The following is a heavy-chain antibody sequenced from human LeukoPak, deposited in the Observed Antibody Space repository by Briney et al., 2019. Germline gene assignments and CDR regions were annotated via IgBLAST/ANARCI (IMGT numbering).Heavy chain of an antibody. CDR2: ISAYNGNT. Sequence: ASVKVSCKASGYTFTSYGISWVRQAPGQGLEWMGWISAYNGNTNYAQKLQGRVTMTTDTSTRTAYMELRSLRSDDTAVYYCARVDSSSWPFYYYYYMDVWGKGTTVTVSS. V-gene: IGHV1-18*01. J-gene: IGHJ6*03. CDR1: GYTFTSYG. D-gene: IGHD6-13*01. CDR3: ARVDSSSWPFYYYYYMDV.